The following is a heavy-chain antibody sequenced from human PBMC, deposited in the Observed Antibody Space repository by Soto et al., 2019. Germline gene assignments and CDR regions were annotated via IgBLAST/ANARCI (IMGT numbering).Heavy chain of an antibody. J-gene: IGHJ2*01. D-gene: IGHD3-16*01. Sequence: GRYFRNKNSQHTGKGLEWIGYIYYSGSTYYNPSLKSRVTISVDTSKNQFSLKLSSVTAADTAGYYCARDQIAQAGAFIRDL. CDR2: IYYSGST. CDR1: GRYF. V-gene: IGHV4-31*02. CDR3: ARDQIAQAGAFIRDL.